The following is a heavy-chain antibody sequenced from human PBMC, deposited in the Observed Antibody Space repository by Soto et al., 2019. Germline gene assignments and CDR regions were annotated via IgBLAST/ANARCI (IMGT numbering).Heavy chain of an antibody. CDR1: GGSISSGGYS. V-gene: IGHV4-30-2*01. D-gene: IGHD1-1*01. CDR2: IYHSGST. CDR3: ARRYGYSFDY. Sequence: SETLSLTCAVSGGSISSGGYSWSWIRQPPGKGLEWIGYIYHSGSTYYTPSLKSRVTISVDTSKNQFSLKLSSVTAADTAVYYCARRYGYSFDYWGQGTLVTVSS. J-gene: IGHJ4*02.